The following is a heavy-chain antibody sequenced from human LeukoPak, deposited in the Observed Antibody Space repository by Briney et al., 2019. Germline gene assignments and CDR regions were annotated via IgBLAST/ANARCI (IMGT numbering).Heavy chain of an antibody. CDR2: INHSGST. V-gene: IGHV4-34*01. D-gene: IGHD3-16*02. CDR1: GGSFSGYY. J-gene: IGHJ4*02. CDR3: ARGGGVWGSYRLFDC. Sequence: SETLSLTCAVYGGSFSGYYWSWIRQPPGKGLEWIGEINHSGSTNYNPSLKSRVTISVDTSKNQFSLKLSSVTAADTAVYYCARGGGVWGSYRLFDCWGQGTLVTVSS.